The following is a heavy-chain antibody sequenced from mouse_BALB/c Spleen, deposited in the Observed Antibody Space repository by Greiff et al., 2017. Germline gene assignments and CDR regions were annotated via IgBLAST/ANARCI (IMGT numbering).Heavy chain of an antibody. J-gene: IGHJ1*01. CDR3: ARGGYGSSFYWYFDV. CDR1: GYTFTDYA. V-gene: IGHV1S137*01. Sequence: QVQLKESGAELARPGVSVKISCKGSGYTFTDYAMHWVKQSHAKSLEWIGVISTYYGDASYNQKFKGKATMTVDKSSSTAYMELARLTSEDSAIYYCARGGYGSSFYWYFDVWGAGTTVTVSS. D-gene: IGHD1-1*01. CDR2: ISTYYGDA.